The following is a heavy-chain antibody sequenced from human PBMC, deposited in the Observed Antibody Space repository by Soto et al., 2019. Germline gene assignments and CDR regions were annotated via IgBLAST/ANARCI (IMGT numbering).Heavy chain of an antibody. CDR1: AGSISSGDYY. V-gene: IGHV4-30-4*01. CDR3: ARAAGGYYDSSGDYRYYYYYGMDV. J-gene: IGHJ6*02. D-gene: IGHD3-22*01. Sequence: PSETLSLTCTVSAGSISSGDYYWSWIRQPPGKGLEWIGYIYYSGSTYYNPSLKSRVTISVDTSKNQFSLKLSSVTAADTAVYYCARAAGGYYDSSGDYRYYYYYGMDVWGQGTTVTVAS. CDR2: IYYSGST.